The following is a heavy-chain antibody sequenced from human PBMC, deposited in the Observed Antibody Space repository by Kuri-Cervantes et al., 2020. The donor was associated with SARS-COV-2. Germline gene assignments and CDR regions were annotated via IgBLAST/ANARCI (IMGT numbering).Heavy chain of an antibody. CDR1: GFTFSSYA. Sequence: GESLKISCAASGFTFSSYAMSWVRQAPGKGLEWVSAISGSGGSTYYADSVKGRFTISRDNSKNTLYLQMNSLRAEDTAVYYCAKGRKHHSDAFDIWGQGTMVTVSS. V-gene: IGHV3-23*01. CDR2: ISGSGGST. CDR3: AKGRKHHSDAFDI. J-gene: IGHJ3*02.